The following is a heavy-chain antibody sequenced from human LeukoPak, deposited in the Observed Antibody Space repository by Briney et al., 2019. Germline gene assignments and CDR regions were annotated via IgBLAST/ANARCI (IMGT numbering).Heavy chain of an antibody. Sequence: SETLSLTCTVSGGSISSSSYFWGWLRQPPGKGLEWIGSIYYSGSTYYNPSLKNQVTISVDTSKNQFSVKLSSVTAAGTAVYYCARLVRFTMVRGAHFDYWGQGTLVTASS. CDR2: IYYSGST. CDR1: GGSISSSSYF. CDR3: ARLVRFTMVRGAHFDY. V-gene: IGHV4-39*01. D-gene: IGHD3-10*01. J-gene: IGHJ4*02.